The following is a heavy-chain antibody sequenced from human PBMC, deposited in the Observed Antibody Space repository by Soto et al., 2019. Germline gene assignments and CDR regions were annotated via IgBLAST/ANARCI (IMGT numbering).Heavy chain of an antibody. V-gene: IGHV3-21*01. CDR3: ARDWGYVVVPAAIDY. CDR1: GFTFSSYS. J-gene: IGHJ4*02. CDR2: ISSSSSYI. Sequence: GGSLRLSCAASGFTFSSYSMNWVRQAPGKGLEWVSSISSSSSYIYYADSVKGRFTISRDNAKNSLYLQMNSLRAEDTAVYYCARDWGYVVVPAAIDYWGQGTLVTVSS. D-gene: IGHD2-2*01.